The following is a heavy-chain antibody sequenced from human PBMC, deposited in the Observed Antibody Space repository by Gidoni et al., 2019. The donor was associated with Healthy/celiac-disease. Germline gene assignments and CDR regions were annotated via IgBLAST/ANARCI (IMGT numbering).Heavy chain of an antibody. J-gene: IGHJ5*02. Sequence: QVQLQQCGAGLLKPSETLSLTCAVYGGSFSGYYWSWIRQPPGKGLEWIGEINHSGSTNYNPSLKSRVTISVDTSKNQISLKLSSVTAADTAVYYCARGRRGYGVPLGFDPWGQGTLVTVSS. V-gene: IGHV4-34*01. CDR1: GGSFSGYY. CDR2: INHSGST. D-gene: IGHD4-17*01. CDR3: ARGRRGYGVPLGFDP.